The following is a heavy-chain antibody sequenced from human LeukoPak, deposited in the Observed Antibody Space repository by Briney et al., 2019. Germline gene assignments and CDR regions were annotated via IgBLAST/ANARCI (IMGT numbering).Heavy chain of an antibody. CDR1: GFTFSRYG. V-gene: IGHV3-33*01. D-gene: IGHD3-3*01. CDR3: ASLVFLEWLTVNRGDY. Sequence: GRSLRLSCAASGFTFSRYGMHWVRQAPGKGLEWVAVIWYDGSNKYYADSVEGRFTISRDNSKNTLYLQMNSLRAEDSAVYYCASLVFLEWLTVNRGDYWGQGTLVTVSS. CDR2: IWYDGSNK. J-gene: IGHJ4*02.